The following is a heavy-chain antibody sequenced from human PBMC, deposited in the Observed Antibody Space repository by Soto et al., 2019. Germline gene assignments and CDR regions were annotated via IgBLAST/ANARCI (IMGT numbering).Heavy chain of an antibody. CDR2: IYYSGST. CDR1: GGSISSGGYY. D-gene: IGHD3-10*01. CDR3: ARVRPDYYGSGSYNWFDP. J-gene: IGHJ5*02. Sequence: SETLSLTYTVAGGSISSGGYYWSWIRQHPGKGLEWIGYIYYSGSTYYNPSLKSRVTISVGTSKNQFSLKLSSVTAADTAVYYCARVRPDYYGSGSYNWFDPWGQGTLVTVSS. V-gene: IGHV4-31*03.